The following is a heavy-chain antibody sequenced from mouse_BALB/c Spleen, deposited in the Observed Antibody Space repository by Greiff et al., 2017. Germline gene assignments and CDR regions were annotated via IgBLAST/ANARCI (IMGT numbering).Heavy chain of an antibody. CDR2: ISSGGGST. J-gene: IGHJ1*01. CDR3: ARQGKRGDWYFDV. V-gene: IGHV5-12-1*01. Sequence: EVMLVESGGGLVKPGGSLKLSCAASGFAFSSYDMSWVRQTPEKRLEWVAYISSGGGSTYYPDTVKGRFTISRDNAKNTLYLQMSSLKSEDTAMYYCARQGKRGDWYFDVWGEGTTVTVSS. CDR1: GFAFSSYD.